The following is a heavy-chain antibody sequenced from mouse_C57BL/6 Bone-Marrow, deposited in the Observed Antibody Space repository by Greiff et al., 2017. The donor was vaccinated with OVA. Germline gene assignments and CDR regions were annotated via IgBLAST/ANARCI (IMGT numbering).Heavy chain of an antibody. CDR2: ISSGGSYT. Sequence: EVQLQESGGDLVKPGGSLKLSCAASGFTFSSYGMSWVRQTPDKRLEWVATISSGGSYTYYPDSVKGRFTISRDNAKNTLYLQMSSLKSEDTAMYYCARRGHYYGSSYNAMDYWGQGTSVTVSS. CDR1: GFTFSSYG. CDR3: ARRGHYYGSSYNAMDY. J-gene: IGHJ4*01. V-gene: IGHV5-6*01. D-gene: IGHD1-1*01.